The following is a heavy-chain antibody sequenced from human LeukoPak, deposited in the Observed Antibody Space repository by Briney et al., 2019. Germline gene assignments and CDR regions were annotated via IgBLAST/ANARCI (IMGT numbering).Heavy chain of an antibody. D-gene: IGHD2-21*02. CDR1: GGSFSGYY. CDR2: INHSGST. J-gene: IGHJ1*01. V-gene: IGHV4-34*01. CDR3: ARGGVTAPADFQH. Sequence: PSETLSLNCAVYGGSFSGYYWSWIRQPPGKGLEWIGEINHSGSTNYNPSLKSRVTISVDTSKNQFSLKLSSVPAADTAVYYCARGGVTAPADFQHWGQGTLVTVSS.